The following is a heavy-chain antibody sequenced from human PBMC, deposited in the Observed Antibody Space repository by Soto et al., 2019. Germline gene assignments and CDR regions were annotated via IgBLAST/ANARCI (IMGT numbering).Heavy chain of an antibody. CDR2: IYHMGST. Sequence: PSETLSLTCTVSGGSINSGVYYWSWIRHHPGKGLEWIGDIYHMGSTNYNPSLKSRVTISIDTSKNQFSLKLSSVTAADTAVYYCARAQTFFGIITVFDKWGQGTL. V-gene: IGHV4-31*03. CDR3: ARAQTFFGIITVFDK. J-gene: IGHJ4*02. D-gene: IGHD3-3*01. CDR1: GGSINSGVYY.